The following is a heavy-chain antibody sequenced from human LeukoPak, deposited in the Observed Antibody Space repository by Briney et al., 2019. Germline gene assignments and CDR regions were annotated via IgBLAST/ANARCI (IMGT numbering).Heavy chain of an antibody. CDR2: ISGSGAAT. J-gene: IGHJ4*02. CDR3: AKNGGDSYGTGHFDS. V-gene: IGHV3-23*01. D-gene: IGHD2-21*02. Sequence: GRSLRLSCAASGFTFSAFAMTWVRQAPGKGLEWVSAISGSGAATFYADSVKGRFTISRDNSKNTLNLQVNSPRAEDTALYYCAKNGGDSYGTGHFDSWGQGTLVTVSS. CDR1: GFTFSAFA.